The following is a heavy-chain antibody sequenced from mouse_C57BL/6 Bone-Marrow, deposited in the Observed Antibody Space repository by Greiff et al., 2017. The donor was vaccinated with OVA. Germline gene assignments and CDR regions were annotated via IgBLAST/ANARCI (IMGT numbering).Heavy chain of an antibody. CDR2: IYPRSGNT. D-gene: IGHD1-1*01. CDR1: GYTFTSYW. CDR3: ARLPFFITTVVATPDY. Sequence: QVQLQQSGAELVMPGASVKLSCKASGYTFTSYWMHWVKQRPGQGLEWIGEIYPRSGNTYYNEKFKGKATLTADKSSSTAYMELRSLTSEDSAVYFCARLPFFITTVVATPDYWGQGTTLTVSS. V-gene: IGHV1-81*01. J-gene: IGHJ2*01.